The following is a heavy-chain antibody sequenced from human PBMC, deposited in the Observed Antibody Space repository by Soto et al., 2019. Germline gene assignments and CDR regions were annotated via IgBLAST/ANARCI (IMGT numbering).Heavy chain of an antibody. J-gene: IGHJ6*02. V-gene: IGHV1-46*01. CDR1: GYSFINYY. Sequence: QVQLVQSGAEVKKPGASVKVSCKASGYSFINYYIHWVRQAPGEGLECMGIINPSGGSTTYAENFQGRVTMTTDTSTSTVNMELSSLRSEDTAVYYCARAESYYSGLDVWGQGTTVTVSS. CDR3: ARAESYYSGLDV. CDR2: INPSGGST.